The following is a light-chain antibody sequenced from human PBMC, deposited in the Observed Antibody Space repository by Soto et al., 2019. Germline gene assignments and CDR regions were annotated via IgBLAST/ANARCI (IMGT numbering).Light chain of an antibody. CDR2: AAS. Sequence: DIQMTQSPSSLSASVGDRVTITCRASQSISSYLNWYQQKPGKAPKLLIYAASSLQSGVPSRFSGSGSGTDFTLTISSLQPEDFASYYYQQSYSTPLTCGQGTKVEIK. CDR3: QQSYSTPLT. V-gene: IGKV1-39*01. CDR1: QSISSY. J-gene: IGKJ1*01.